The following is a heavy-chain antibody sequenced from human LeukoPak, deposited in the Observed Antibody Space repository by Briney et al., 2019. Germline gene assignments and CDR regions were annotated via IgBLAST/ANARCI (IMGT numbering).Heavy chain of an antibody. V-gene: IGHV3-30*04. Sequence: GGSLRLSCAASGFTFSSYAMHWVRQAPGKGLEWVAVISYVGSNKYYADSVKGRFTISRDNSKNTLYLQMNSLRAEDTAVYYCARAHRYSSSWYDYWGQGTLVTVSS. J-gene: IGHJ4*02. CDR1: GFTFSSYA. CDR2: ISYVGSNK. CDR3: ARAHRYSSSWYDY. D-gene: IGHD6-13*01.